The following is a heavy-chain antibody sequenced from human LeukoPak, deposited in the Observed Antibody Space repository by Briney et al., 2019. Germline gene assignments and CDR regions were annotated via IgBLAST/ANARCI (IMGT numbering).Heavy chain of an antibody. CDR2: IYHSGST. D-gene: IGHD2-2*01. J-gene: IGHJ4*02. CDR1: GYSISSGYY. CDR3: ARLTRTFDY. V-gene: IGHV4-38-2*01. Sequence: TETLSLTCAVSGYSISSGYYWGWIRQPPGKGLEWIGSIYHSGSTYYNPSLKSRVTISVDTSKNQFSLKLSSVTAADTAVYYCARLTRTFDYWGQGTLVTVSS.